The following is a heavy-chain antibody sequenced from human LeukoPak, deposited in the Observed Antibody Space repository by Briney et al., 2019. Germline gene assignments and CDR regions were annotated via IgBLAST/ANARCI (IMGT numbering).Heavy chain of an antibody. CDR3: ARVAPPTPY. CDR1: GGSFRGYH. J-gene: IGHJ4*02. Sequence: SETLSLTCAVYGGSFRGYHWSWIRQPPGKGLEWIGEINHSGNTNYNPSLKSRVTISVDPSKNQFSLKMNSVTAADTAVYYCARVAPPTPYWAQGPLVTVSS. CDR2: INHSGNT. V-gene: IGHV4-34*01.